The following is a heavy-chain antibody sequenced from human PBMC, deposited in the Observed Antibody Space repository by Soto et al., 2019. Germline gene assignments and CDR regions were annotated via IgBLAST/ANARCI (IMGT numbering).Heavy chain of an antibody. Sequence: QVQLQESGPGLVKPSQTLSLTCTVSGGSISGGPYYWTWIRQHPGSGLEWIGYIYYTGSTYYNPSVKSRVIMSVDTSNNQLSLKLSSVTAADTAVYFCARVSGIVVVPTAKDPHYYYMDVWGKGTTVNVSS. CDR1: GGSISGGPYY. V-gene: IGHV4-31*03. J-gene: IGHJ6*03. CDR2: IYYTGST. D-gene: IGHD2-2*01. CDR3: ARVSGIVVVPTAKDPHYYYMDV.